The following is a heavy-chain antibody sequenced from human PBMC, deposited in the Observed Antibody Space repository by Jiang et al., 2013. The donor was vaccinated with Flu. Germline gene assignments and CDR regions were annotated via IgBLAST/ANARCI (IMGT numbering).Heavy chain of an antibody. Sequence: SWVRQALGQGLEWMGGIIPIFGTANYAQKFQGRVTITADESTSTAYMELSSLRSEDTAVYYCATDSGGYYLFDYWGQGTLVTVSS. D-gene: IGHD3-22*01. CDR3: ATDSGGYYLFDY. V-gene: IGHV1-69*01. CDR2: IIPIFGTA. J-gene: IGHJ4*02.